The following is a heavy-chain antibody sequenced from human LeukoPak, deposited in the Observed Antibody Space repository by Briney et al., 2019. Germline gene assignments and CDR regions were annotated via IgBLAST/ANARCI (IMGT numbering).Heavy chain of an antibody. V-gene: IGHV1-24*01. CDR3: ATALAAALDAFDI. Sequence: ASVKVSCKVSGYTLTELSMHWVRQAPGKGLEWTGGFDPEDGETIYAQKFQGRVTMTEDTSTDTAYVELSSLRSEDTAVYYCATALAAALDAFDIWGQGTMVTVSS. CDR1: GYTLTELS. CDR2: FDPEDGET. J-gene: IGHJ3*02. D-gene: IGHD6-13*01.